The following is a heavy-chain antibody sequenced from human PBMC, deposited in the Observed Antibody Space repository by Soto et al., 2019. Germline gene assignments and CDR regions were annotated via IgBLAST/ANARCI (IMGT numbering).Heavy chain of an antibody. Sequence: GGSLRLSCAASGFTFSSYAMSWVRQAPGKGLEWVSAISGSGGSTYYADSVKGRFTISRDNSKNTLYLQMNSLRAEDTAVYYCAKDSNKRDARWKYGQYYFDYWGQGTLVTVSS. CDR3: AKDSNKRDARWKYGQYYFDY. V-gene: IGHV3-23*01. D-gene: IGHD1-7*01. J-gene: IGHJ4*02. CDR1: GFTFSSYA. CDR2: ISGSGGST.